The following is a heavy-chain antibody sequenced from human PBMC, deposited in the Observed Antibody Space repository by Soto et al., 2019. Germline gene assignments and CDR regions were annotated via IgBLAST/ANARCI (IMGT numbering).Heavy chain of an antibody. CDR2: ISSSSSYI. CDR1: GFTFSSYS. D-gene: IGHD4-17*01. CDR3: ARDYGDYVRVFYY. J-gene: IGHJ4*02. Sequence: GGSLRLSCAASGFTFSSYSMNWVRQAPGKGLEWVSSISSSSSYIYYADSVKGRFTISRDNAKNSLYLQMNSLRAEDTAVYYCARDYGDYVRVFYYWGQGTLVTVS. V-gene: IGHV3-21*01.